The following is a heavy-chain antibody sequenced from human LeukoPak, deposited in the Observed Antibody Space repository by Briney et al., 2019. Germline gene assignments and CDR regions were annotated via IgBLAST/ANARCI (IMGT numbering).Heavy chain of an antibody. CDR2: ISRGSTTI. V-gene: IGHV3-48*01. Sequence: PGGSLRLSCTASGFSFSSYNINWVRQAPGKGLEWVSYISRGSTTIYYADSLKGRFIISRDNAKNSLYLEMNSLRAEDTAVYYCAISSSYNYFDYWGQGTLVTVSS. CDR3: AISSSYNYFDY. J-gene: IGHJ4*02. D-gene: IGHD2-15*01. CDR1: GFSFSSYN.